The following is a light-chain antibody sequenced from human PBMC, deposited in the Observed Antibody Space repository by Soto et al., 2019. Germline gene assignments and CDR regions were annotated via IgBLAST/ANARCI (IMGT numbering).Light chain of an antibody. Sequence: IVMMPSPVTLSVSPGGRATLSFRSSQYINTRLPWYQHKPGQAPRLLIYYTSNRATGIPARFSGSGSGTDFTLTINSLAPEDFAIYYCHQRQSWPRTFGQGTKVDIK. CDR1: QYINTR. V-gene: IGKV3-11*01. CDR2: YTS. J-gene: IGKJ1*01. CDR3: HQRQSWPRT.